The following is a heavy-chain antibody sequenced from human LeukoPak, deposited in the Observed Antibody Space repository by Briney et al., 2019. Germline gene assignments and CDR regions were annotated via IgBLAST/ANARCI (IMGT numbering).Heavy chain of an antibody. D-gene: IGHD3-10*01. Sequence: SETLSLTCTVYGGSFSGYYWSWIRQPPGKGLEWIGEINHTGTTTYNPSLKSRVTMSVDTTKNQFSLKLSSVTAADTAVYYCARHGGLMVRGIRRYMDVWGKGTTVTISS. V-gene: IGHV4-34*01. J-gene: IGHJ6*03. CDR1: GGSFSGYY. CDR3: ARHGGLMVRGIRRYMDV. CDR2: INHTGTT.